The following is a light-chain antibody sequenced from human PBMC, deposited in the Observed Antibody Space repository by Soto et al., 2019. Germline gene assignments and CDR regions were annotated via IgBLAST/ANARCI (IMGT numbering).Light chain of an antibody. CDR2: DAS. CDR3: QQYKTYSIS. Sequence: IQITQSPSNLSASVGGRVTITCRASQSISKWLAWFQQKPGKVPEVLIYDASKLESGVPSRFSGSGSGTEFTLTISSLQPDDVATYFCQQYKTYSISFGQGTRLEI. J-gene: IGKJ5*01. CDR1: QSISKW. V-gene: IGKV1-5*01.